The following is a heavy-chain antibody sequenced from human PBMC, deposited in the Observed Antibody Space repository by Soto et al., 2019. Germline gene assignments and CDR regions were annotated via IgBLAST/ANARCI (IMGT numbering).Heavy chain of an antibody. CDR1: GFTFSSYE. D-gene: IGHD5-12*01. CDR2: ISSSGSTI. J-gene: IGHJ3*02. V-gene: IGHV3-48*03. Sequence: GGSLRLSCAASGFTFSSYEMNWVRQAPGKGLEWVSYISSSGSTIYYADSVKGRFTISRDNAKNSLNLQMNSLRAEDTAVYYCARVSDIVATIGLRGDAFDIWGQGTMVTVSS. CDR3: ARVSDIVATIGLRGDAFDI.